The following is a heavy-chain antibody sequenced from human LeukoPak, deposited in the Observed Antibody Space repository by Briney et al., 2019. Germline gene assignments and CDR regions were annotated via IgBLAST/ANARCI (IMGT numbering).Heavy chain of an antibody. V-gene: IGHV1-69*13. D-gene: IGHD3-3*01. CDR2: SIPIFGTA. CDR1: GGTFSSYA. Sequence: RASVKVSCKAPGGTFSSYAISWVRQAPGQGLEWMGGSIPIFGTANYAQKFQGRVTITADESTSTAYMELSSLRSEDTAVYYCARSVSSNYDFWSGYYRDDAFDIWGQGTMVTVSS. CDR3: ARSVSSNYDFWSGYYRDDAFDI. J-gene: IGHJ3*02.